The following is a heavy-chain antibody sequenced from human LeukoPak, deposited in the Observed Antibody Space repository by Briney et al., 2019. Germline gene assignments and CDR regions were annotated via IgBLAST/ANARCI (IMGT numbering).Heavy chain of an antibody. D-gene: IGHD3-10*01. J-gene: IGHJ4*02. Sequence: GGTLRLSCAVSGFTFSSYSMSWVRQAPGKGREWVSAISGSGDSTYYADSVKGRFTISRDNSKNTLYLQMNSLRVEDTAVYYCAKDRGIISDYWGQGTLVTVSS. CDR1: GFTFSSYS. CDR2: ISGSGDST. V-gene: IGHV3-23*01. CDR3: AKDRGIISDY.